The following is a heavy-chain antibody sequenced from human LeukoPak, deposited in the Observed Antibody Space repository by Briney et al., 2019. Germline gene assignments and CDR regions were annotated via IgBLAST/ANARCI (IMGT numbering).Heavy chain of an antibody. J-gene: IGHJ3*01. V-gene: IGHV4-31*03. CDR3: ARDFTKTASPDAFDF. D-gene: IGHD1-1*01. CDR1: GDSINNAGYH. CDR2: IHSSGST. Sequence: SETLSLTCTVSGDSINNAGYHWTWIRQHPGKGLEWIGYIHSSGSTSYNPSLKSRLSISLDTSQNQFSLKLHSVTAADMAVYYCARDFTKTASPDAFDFWGQGTLVTVSS.